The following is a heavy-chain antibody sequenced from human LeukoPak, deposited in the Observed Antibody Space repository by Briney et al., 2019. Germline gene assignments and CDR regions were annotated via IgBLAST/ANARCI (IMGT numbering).Heavy chain of an antibody. CDR2: IKRDGSEK. Sequence: GGSLRLSCAASGFSFSVNWMSWVRQAPGKGPEWVASIKRDGSEKYYVDSVSGRFTISRDNAKNSLYLQMNSLRVEDTGIYYCAKDGYWGQGTLVTVSS. CDR3: AKDGY. CDR1: GFSFSVNW. J-gene: IGHJ4*02. V-gene: IGHV3-7*03.